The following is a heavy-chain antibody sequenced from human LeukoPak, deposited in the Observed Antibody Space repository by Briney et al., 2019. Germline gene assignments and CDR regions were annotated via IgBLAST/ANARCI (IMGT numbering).Heavy chain of an antibody. Sequence: PGGSLRLSCAASGFTFSSYWMSWVRQAPGKGLEWVANIKQDGSEKYYVDSVKGRFTISRDNSKNTLYLQMNSLRAEDTAVYYCAKEEDIVVGRPLDYWGQGTLVTVSS. V-gene: IGHV3-7*03. CDR2: IKQDGSEK. J-gene: IGHJ4*02. D-gene: IGHD2-15*01. CDR3: AKEEDIVVGRPLDY. CDR1: GFTFSSYW.